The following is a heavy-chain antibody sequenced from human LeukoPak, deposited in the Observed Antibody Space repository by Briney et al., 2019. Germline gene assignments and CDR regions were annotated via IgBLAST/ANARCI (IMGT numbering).Heavy chain of an antibody. CDR1: GFIFSSYA. Sequence: GGSLRLSCAASGFIFSSYAMSWVRQAPGKGLEWVSAISGSGGSTYYADSVKGRFTISRDNSKNTLYLQMNSLRAEDTAVYYCAKVPHYDFWSGHHYFDYWGQGTLVTVSS. D-gene: IGHD3-3*01. CDR2: ISGSGGST. V-gene: IGHV3-23*01. J-gene: IGHJ4*02. CDR3: AKVPHYDFWSGHHYFDY.